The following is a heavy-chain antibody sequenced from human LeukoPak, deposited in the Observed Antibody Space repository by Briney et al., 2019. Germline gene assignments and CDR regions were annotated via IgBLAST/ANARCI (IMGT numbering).Heavy chain of an antibody. CDR2: IYYSGST. CDR1: GGSISSYY. J-gene: IGHJ4*02. V-gene: IGHV4-59*08. Sequence: SETLSLTCTVSGGSISSYYWSWIRQPPEKGLEWIGYIYYSGSTNYNPSLKSRVTISVDTSKNQFSLKLSSVTAADTAVYYCARRRSYGPIDYWGQGTLVTVSS. D-gene: IGHD5-18*01. CDR3: ARRRSYGPIDY.